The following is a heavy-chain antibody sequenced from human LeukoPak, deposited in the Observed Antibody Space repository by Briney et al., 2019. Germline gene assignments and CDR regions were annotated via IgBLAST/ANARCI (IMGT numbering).Heavy chain of an antibody. CDR1: GGSISSGGYY. CDR2: IYYSGST. Sequence: SETLSLTCTVSGGSISSGGYYWSWIRQHPGKGLEWIGYIYYSGSTYYNPSLKSRVTISVDTSKNQFSLKLSSVTAADTAVYYCARWLGDGYRRRSFFDYWGQGTLVTVSS. D-gene: IGHD5-24*01. CDR3: ARWLGDGYRRRSFFDY. J-gene: IGHJ4*02. V-gene: IGHV4-31*03.